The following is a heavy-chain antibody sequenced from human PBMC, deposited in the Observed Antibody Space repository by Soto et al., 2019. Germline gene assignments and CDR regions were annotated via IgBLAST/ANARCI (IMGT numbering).Heavy chain of an antibody. CDR3: ARGGGASYYEGDFLDF. CDR1: GGSINTTGHY. D-gene: IGHD1-26*01. Sequence: QVQLQESGPGLMTPSQTLSLTCTVSGGSINTTGHYWSWIRQLPGKGLEWMGNIYYTGSAYYKPCLKSRITISVDTSKRQFSLRLTSVTAADTALYYCARGGGASYYEGDFLDFWGRRTLVTGS. J-gene: IGHJ4*02. V-gene: IGHV4-31*03. CDR2: IYYTGSA.